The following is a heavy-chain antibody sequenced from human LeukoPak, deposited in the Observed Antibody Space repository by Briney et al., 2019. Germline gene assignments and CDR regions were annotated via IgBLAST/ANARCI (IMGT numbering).Heavy chain of an antibody. CDR2: IYISGST. CDR3: ASHPNGDRDY. J-gene: IGHJ4*02. Sequence: SETLSLTCTVSGGSISGYYWSWIRQPAGKGLEWIGQIYISGSTNYNPSLKSRVTMSGDTSKNQFSLKLSSVTAADTAVYYCASHPNGDRDYWGQGTLVIVSS. V-gene: IGHV4-4*07. D-gene: IGHD4-17*01. CDR1: GGSISGYY.